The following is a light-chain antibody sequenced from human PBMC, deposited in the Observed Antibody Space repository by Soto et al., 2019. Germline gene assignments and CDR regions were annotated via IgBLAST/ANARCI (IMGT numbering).Light chain of an antibody. J-gene: IGLJ3*02. CDR3: CSYAGGLTWV. Sequence: QSALTQPASVSGSPGQSTTISCSGTSSDVGRYNLVSWYQQQPGKAPRLLIYEVSKRPSGVSNRFSGSKSGNTASLTISGLQAEDEADYYCCSYAGGLTWVFGGGTKLTVL. CDR2: EVS. V-gene: IGLV2-23*02. CDR1: SSDVGRYNL.